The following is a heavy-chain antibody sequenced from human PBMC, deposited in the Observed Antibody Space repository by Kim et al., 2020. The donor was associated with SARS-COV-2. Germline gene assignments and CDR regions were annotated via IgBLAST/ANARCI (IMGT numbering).Heavy chain of an antibody. V-gene: IGHV1-69*13. CDR3: ARGGYYYDSSGYYYDY. D-gene: IGHD3-22*01. CDR2: IIPIFGTA. CDR1: GGTFSSYA. J-gene: IGHJ4*02. Sequence: SVKVSCKASGGTFSSYAISWVRQAPGQGLEWMGGIIPIFGTANYAQKFQGRVTITADESTSTAYMELSSLRSEVTAVYYCARGGYYYDSSGYYYDYWGQGTLVTVSS.